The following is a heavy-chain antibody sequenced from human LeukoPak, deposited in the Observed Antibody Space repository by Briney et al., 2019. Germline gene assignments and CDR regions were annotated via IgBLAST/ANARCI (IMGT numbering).Heavy chain of an antibody. V-gene: IGHV4-4*09. D-gene: IGHD3-10*02. Sequence: SETLSLTCTVSGGSISTYFWSWIRQSPGKGLEWIGYVHASGSTNYNPSLESRVTISIDTSKNQFSLTLSFVTAADTAVYYCARLLRCSEDGFDIWGQGTVVAISS. CDR3: ARLLRCSEDGFDI. CDR2: VHASGST. J-gene: IGHJ3*02. CDR1: GGSISTYF.